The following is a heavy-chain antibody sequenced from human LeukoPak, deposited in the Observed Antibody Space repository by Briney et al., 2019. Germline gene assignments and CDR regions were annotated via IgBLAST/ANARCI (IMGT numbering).Heavy chain of an antibody. Sequence: ASVKVSCKASGYTFIRYGISWVRQAPGQGLEWMGWISAYSGNTNSAQKFQGRVTMTTDTSTNTAYMELRSLRSDDTAVYYCARRAEDSSHLDYWGQGTLVTVSS. CDR1: GYTFIRYG. CDR2: ISAYSGNT. D-gene: IGHD6-13*01. CDR3: ARRAEDSSHLDY. J-gene: IGHJ4*02. V-gene: IGHV1-18*01.